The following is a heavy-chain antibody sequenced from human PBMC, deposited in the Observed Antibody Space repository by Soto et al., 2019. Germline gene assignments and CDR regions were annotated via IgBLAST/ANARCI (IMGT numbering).Heavy chain of an antibody. J-gene: IGHJ4*02. V-gene: IGHV3-73*02. CDR3: TSLSGTTMEYFDY. CDR1: GFTFSGFA. CDR2: IRSKGDSYAT. D-gene: IGHD1-26*01. Sequence: EVPLVESGGGLVQPGGSLKLSCAASGFTFSGFAMHWVRQASGKGLEWVGRIRSKGDSYATAYAASVKGRFTISRDDSQNTAYLQMNSLKTEDTAVYYCTSLSGTTMEYFDYWGLGTLVTVSS.